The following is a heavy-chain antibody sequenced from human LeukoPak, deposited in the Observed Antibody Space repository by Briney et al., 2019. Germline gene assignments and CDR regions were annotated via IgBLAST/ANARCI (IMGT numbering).Heavy chain of an antibody. CDR2: ISYDGSNI. J-gene: IGHJ6*03. CDR3: AKDQYFVTGYYSHMDV. D-gene: IGHD2-21*02. V-gene: IGHV3-30*18. Sequence: GGSLRLSCAASGFTFSSYGMHWVRQAPGKGLEWVAVISYDGSNINYAESVKGRFTISRDNSKNTLYLQMNSLRAEDTAVYYCAKDQYFVTGYYSHMDVWGKGTTVTVSS. CDR1: GFTFSSYG.